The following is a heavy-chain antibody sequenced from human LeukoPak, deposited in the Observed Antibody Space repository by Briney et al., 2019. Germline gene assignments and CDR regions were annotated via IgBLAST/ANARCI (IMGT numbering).Heavy chain of an antibody. CDR2: IYYSGST. J-gene: IGHJ3*02. CDR3: ASNYYGSGSYYANAFDI. V-gene: IGHV4-59*08. CDR1: GVSISSYY. D-gene: IGHD3-10*01. Sequence: PSETLSLTCTVSGVSISSYYWSWIRQPPGKGLEWIGYIYYSGSTNYNPSLKSRVTISVDTSKNQFSLKLSSVTAADTAVYYCASNYYGSGSYYANAFDIWGQGTMVTVSS.